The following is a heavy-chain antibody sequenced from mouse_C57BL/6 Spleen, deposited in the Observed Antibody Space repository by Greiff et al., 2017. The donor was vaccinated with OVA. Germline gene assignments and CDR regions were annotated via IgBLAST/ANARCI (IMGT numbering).Heavy chain of an antibody. D-gene: IGHD1-1*01. V-gene: IGHV1-42*01. Sequence: EVQLQQSGPELVKPGASVKISCKASGYSFTGYYMNWVKQSPEKSLEWIGEINPSTGGTTYNQKLKAKATLTVDKSSSTAYMQLKSLTSEDSAVYYCARLMITTVVGGYYAMDYWGQGTSVTVSS. CDR2: INPSTGGT. J-gene: IGHJ4*01. CDR1: GYSFTGYY. CDR3: ARLMITTVVGGYYAMDY.